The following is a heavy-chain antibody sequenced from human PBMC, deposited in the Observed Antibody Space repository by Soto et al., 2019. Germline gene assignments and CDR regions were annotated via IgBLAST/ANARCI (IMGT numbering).Heavy chain of an antibody. J-gene: IGHJ6*02. CDR1: GGTFSSYA. CDR2: IIPIFGTA. V-gene: IGHV1-69*12. D-gene: IGHD6-13*01. Sequence: QVQLVQSGAEVKKPGSSVKVSCKASGGTFSSYAISWVRQAPGQGLEWMGGIIPIFGTANYAQKFQGRATTTAVESTSTAYMGGSSLRSEDPAVYCGARDFRARIGVAGRSHYYGMGVWVQGTTVTVS. CDR3: ARDFRARIGVAGRSHYYGMGV.